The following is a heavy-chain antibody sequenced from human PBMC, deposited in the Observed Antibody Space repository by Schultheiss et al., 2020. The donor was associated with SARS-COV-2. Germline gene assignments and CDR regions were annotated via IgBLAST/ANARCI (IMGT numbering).Heavy chain of an antibody. D-gene: IGHD1-26*01. CDR3: ARNKGYYAYYFDY. CDR2: IYYSGST. CDR1: GGSISSYY. V-gene: IGHV4-59*05. Sequence: SETLSLTCSVSGGSISSYYWSWIRQPPGKGLEWIGSIYYSGSTYYNPSLKSRVTISVDTSKNQFSLRLSSVTATDTAVYYCARNKGYYAYYFDYWGQGTLVTVSS. J-gene: IGHJ4*02.